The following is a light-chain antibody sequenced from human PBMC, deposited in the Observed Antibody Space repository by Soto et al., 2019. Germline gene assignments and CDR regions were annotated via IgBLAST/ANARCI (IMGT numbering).Light chain of an antibody. V-gene: IGLV2-14*01. CDR2: EVS. CDR3: SSYTSSNTPVG. J-gene: IGLJ2*01. CDR1: SSDVGGYNY. Sequence: QSALTQPASVSGSPGQSITISCTGTSSDVGGYNYVSWYQQHPGKAPKLMIYEVSNRPSGVSNRFSGSKSGNTASLTISGLQAEDEADYYCSSYTSSNTPVGFGGGTKLTVL.